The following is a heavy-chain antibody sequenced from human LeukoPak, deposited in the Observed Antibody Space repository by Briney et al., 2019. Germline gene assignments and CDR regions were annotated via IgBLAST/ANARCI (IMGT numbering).Heavy chain of an antibody. CDR3: ARDHNYAFDN. Sequence: GGSLRLSCAASGFPFIDYSMNWVRQAPGKGLEWISYIGISSGNTKYADSVKGRFIISRDYAKNSLYLQMNSLRVEDTAVYFCARDHNYAFDNWGQGTLVTVSS. CDR1: GFPFIDYS. CDR2: IGISSGNT. D-gene: IGHD1-1*01. J-gene: IGHJ4*02. V-gene: IGHV3-11*06.